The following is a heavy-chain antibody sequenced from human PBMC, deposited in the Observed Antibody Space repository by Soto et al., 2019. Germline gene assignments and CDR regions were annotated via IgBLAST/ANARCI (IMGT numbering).Heavy chain of an antibody. J-gene: IGHJ4*02. CDR3: ARDRGDLIQLWFGGPID. V-gene: IGHV3-30*14. CDR2: ISYDGSNK. Sequence: QVQLVESGGGVVQPGRSLRLSCAASGFTFSSYAMHWVRQAPGKGLEWVAVISYDGSNKYYADSVKGRFTISRDNSKNTLYLQMNSLRAEDTAVYYCARDRGDLIQLWFGGPIDWGQGTLVTVSS. CDR1: GFTFSSYA. D-gene: IGHD5-18*01.